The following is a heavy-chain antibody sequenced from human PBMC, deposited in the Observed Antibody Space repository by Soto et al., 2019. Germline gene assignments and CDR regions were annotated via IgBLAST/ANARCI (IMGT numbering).Heavy chain of an antibody. CDR1: GFTFNMYA. CDR3: ARLHDRGDFDH. Sequence: EVQLLESGGGLVQPGGSLTLSCTASGFTFNMYAMSWVRQAPGKALEWVSAITGSGVSTYYADSVKGRCTISRDNSKNSLYLQMNSLRAEDTAVYSCARLHDRGDFDHWGQGTLVTVSS. J-gene: IGHJ4*02. D-gene: IGHD3-10*01. CDR2: ITGSGVST. V-gene: IGHV3-23*01.